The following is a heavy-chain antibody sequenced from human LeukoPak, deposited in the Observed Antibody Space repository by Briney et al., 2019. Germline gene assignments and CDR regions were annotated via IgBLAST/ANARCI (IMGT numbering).Heavy chain of an antibody. CDR1: GGSISSYY. Sequence: SETLSLTCTVSGGSISSYYWSWIRQPPGKGLEWIGEINHSGSTNYNPSLKSRVTISVDTSKNQFSLKLSSVTAADTAVYYCASQVYDILTGYYPFDYWGQGTLVTVSS. D-gene: IGHD3-9*01. J-gene: IGHJ4*02. CDR3: ASQVYDILTGYYPFDY. V-gene: IGHV4-34*01. CDR2: INHSGST.